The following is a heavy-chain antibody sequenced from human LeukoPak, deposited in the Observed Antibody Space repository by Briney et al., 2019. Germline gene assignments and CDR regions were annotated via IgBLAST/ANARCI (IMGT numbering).Heavy chain of an antibody. CDR2: IYPNSGGT. Sequence: ASVKVSCKASGYTFCGHYMHWVRQAPGQGLEWMGWIYPNSGGTNYAQKFQGRVTMTRDTSISTAYMELRRLKSDDTAMYYCARVVGFGDYPFDYWGQGTLVTVSS. CDR3: ARVVGFGDYPFDY. CDR1: GYTFCGHY. V-gene: IGHV1-2*02. D-gene: IGHD4-17*01. J-gene: IGHJ4*02.